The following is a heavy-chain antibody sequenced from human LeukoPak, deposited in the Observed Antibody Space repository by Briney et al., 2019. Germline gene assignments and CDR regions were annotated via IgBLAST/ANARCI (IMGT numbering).Heavy chain of an antibody. J-gene: IGHJ5*02. D-gene: IGHD3-22*01. Sequence: NASETLSLTCTVSGGSISSYYWSWIRQPPGKGLEWIGYIYYSGSTNYNPSLKSRVTISVDTSKNQFSLKLSSVTAADTAVYYCARTPYYYDSSGYRNWFDPWGQGTLVTVSS. CDR2: IYYSGST. CDR1: GGSISSYY. CDR3: ARTPYYYDSSGYRNWFDP. V-gene: IGHV4-59*01.